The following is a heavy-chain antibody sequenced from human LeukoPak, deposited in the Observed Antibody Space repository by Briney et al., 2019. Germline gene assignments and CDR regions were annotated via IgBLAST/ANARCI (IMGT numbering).Heavy chain of an antibody. D-gene: IGHD4-23*01. CDR1: GGTFSSYA. V-gene: IGHV1-69*13. CDR3: AAPGGDSYYYYYYMDV. J-gene: IGHJ6*03. Sequence: SVKVSCKASGGTFSSYAISWVRQAPGQGLEWMGGIIPIFGTANYAQKFQGRVTITADESTSTAYMELSSLRSEDTAVYYCAAPGGDSYYYYYYMDVWGKGTTVTISS. CDR2: IIPIFGTA.